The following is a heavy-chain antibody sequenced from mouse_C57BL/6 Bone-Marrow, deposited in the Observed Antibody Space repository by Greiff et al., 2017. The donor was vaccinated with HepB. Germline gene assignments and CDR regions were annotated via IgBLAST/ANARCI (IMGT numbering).Heavy chain of an antibody. CDR1: GYTFTDYY. J-gene: IGHJ3*01. D-gene: IGHD1-1*01. CDR2: IYPGSGNT. CDR3: ARSRYYGPFAY. V-gene: IGHV1-76*01. Sequence: VKLQESGAELVRPGASVKLSCKASGYTFTDYYINWVKQRPGQGLEWIARIYPGSGNTYYNEKFKDKATLTAEKSSSTAYMQLSSLTSEDSAVYFCARSRYYGPFAYWGQGTLVTVSA.